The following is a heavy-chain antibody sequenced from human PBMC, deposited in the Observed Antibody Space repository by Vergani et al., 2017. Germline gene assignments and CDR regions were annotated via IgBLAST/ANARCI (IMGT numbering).Heavy chain of an antibody. D-gene: IGHD2-15*01. CDR1: GFTFSSYA. CDR2: ISGSGGST. J-gene: IGHJ6*03. CDR3: AKRVVVVVAATPHMDV. V-gene: IGHV3-23*01. Sequence: EVQLLESGGGLVQPGGSLRLSCAASGFTFSSYAMSWVRQAPGKGRGGVSAISGSGGSTHYGDSVKGRFTISRDNSKNTLYLQMNSLRAEDTAVYYCAKRVVVVVAATPHMDVWGKGTTVTVSS.